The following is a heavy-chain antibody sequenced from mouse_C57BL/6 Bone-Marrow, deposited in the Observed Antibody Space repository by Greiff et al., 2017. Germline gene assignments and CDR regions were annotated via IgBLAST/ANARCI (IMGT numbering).Heavy chain of an antibody. CDR2: IDPSDSYT. D-gene: IGHD1-1*01. CDR3: ARDGIYYGSSSCYF. CDR1: GYTFTSYW. Sequence: QVQLQQPGAELVMPGASVKLSCKASGYTFTSYWMHWVKQRPGQGLEWIGEIDPSDSYTNYNQKFKGKSTLTVDKSSSTSYMQLSSLTSEDSAVYYCARDGIYYGSSSCYFWGRGTTLTVTS. V-gene: IGHV1-69*01. J-gene: IGHJ2*01.